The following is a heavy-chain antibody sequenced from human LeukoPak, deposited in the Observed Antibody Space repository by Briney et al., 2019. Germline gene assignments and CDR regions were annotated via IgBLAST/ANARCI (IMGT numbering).Heavy chain of an antibody. V-gene: IGHV3-21*01. J-gene: IGHJ4*02. CDR3: VRENHGSFDY. Sequence: GGSLRLSCAASGFSFSTYYVNWVRQAPGKGLEWVSCISSSSTYIYYSDSVRGRFAISRDNAKNSLYLQMNSLRAEDTAVYYCVRENHGSFDYWGQGTLVTVSS. D-gene: IGHD1-14*01. CDR1: GFSFSTYY. CDR2: ISSSSTYI.